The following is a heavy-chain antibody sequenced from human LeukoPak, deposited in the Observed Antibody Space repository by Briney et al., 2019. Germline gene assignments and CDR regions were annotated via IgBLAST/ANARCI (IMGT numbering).Heavy chain of an antibody. J-gene: IGHJ4*02. D-gene: IGHD6-19*01. CDR3: ARERAVAGIFHFDY. CDR2: LNPNSGNT. CDR1: GYTFTSYD. Sequence: ASVKVSCKASGYTFTSYDMNWVRQATGQGLEWMGWLNPNSGNTGYAQKFQGRVTMTRNTSISTAYMELSSLRSEDTAVYYCARERAVAGIFHFDYWGQGTLVTVSS. V-gene: IGHV1-8*01.